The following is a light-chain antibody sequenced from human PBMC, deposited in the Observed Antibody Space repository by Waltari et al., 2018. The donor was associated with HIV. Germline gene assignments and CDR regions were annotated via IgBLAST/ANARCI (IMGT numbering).Light chain of an antibody. J-gene: IGKJ4*01. V-gene: IGKV4-1*01. CDR2: WAS. CDR1: RAVLSASDTRNY. Sequence: DIVMTQSPESLTVSLGARATINCRASRAVLSASDTRNYLAWYQQRPGQSPNGLIYWASTRQSGVPNRFSASGSGTNFSLTISSLQAEDVALYYCQQYFTVRPTFGGGTKVEI. CDR3: QQYFTVRPT.